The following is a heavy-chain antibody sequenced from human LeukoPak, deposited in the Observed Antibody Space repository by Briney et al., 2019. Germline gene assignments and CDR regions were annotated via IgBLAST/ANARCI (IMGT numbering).Heavy chain of an antibody. D-gene: IGHD3-22*01. J-gene: IGHJ4*02. Sequence: GGSLRLSCSASGFTFSSYAMHWVRQAPGKGLEHVSAISSNGGSTYYADSVKGRFTISRDNSKNTLYLQMNSLRAEDTAVYYCARVWHYYDSSGYYFDYWGQGTLVTVSS. V-gene: IGHV3-64*04. CDR2: ISSNGGST. CDR3: ARVWHYYDSSGYYFDY. CDR1: GFTFSSYA.